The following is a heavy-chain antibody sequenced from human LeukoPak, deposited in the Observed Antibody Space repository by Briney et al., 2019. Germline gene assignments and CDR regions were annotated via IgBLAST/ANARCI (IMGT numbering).Heavy chain of an antibody. Sequence: GGSLRLSCEASGFTFSSYWMTWVRQAPGKGLEWVANIKQDGSEKHYVDSVEGRFAISRDNAKSSLYLQMNSLRAEDTAMYYCARSAGQSSSWSIDYWGQGTLVSVSS. V-gene: IGHV3-7*01. CDR3: ARSAGQSSSWSIDY. J-gene: IGHJ4*02. D-gene: IGHD6-13*01. CDR1: GFTFSSYW. CDR2: IKQDGSEK.